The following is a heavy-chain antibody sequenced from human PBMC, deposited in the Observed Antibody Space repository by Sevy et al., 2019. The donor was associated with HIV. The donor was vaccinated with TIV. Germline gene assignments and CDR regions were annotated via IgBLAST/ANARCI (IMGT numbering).Heavy chain of an antibody. V-gene: IGHV3-23*01. CDR2: ISGSGGST. CDR1: GFTFSGYA. CDR3: AMDEAPAVAEIFDY. J-gene: IGHJ4*02. D-gene: IGHD6-19*01. Sequence: GGSLRLSCAASGFTFSGYAMSWVRQAPGKGLEWVSAISGSGGSTYYEDSVKGRFTISKDNSKNTLYLQMTSLAAEDTALYCCAMDEAPAVAEIFDYWGQGTLVTVSS.